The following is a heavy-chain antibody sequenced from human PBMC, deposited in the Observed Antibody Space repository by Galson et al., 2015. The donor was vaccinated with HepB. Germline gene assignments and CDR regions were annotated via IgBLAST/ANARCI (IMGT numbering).Heavy chain of an antibody. V-gene: IGHV3-30*04. Sequence: SLRLSCAASGFTFSSYAIHWVRQAPGKGLEWVALISYHGSNKYYANFVKGRFTISRDNSKNTLFLQMDSLRPEDTAVYYCARDRQWLGADYYFRMEVWGQGTALTGSS. CDR1: GFTFSSYA. D-gene: IGHD6-19*01. CDR2: ISYHGSNK. CDR3: ARDRQWLGADYYFRMEV. J-gene: IGHJ6*02.